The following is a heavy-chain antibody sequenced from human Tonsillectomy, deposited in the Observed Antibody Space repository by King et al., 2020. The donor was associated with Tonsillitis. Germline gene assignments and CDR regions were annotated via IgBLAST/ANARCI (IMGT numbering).Heavy chain of an antibody. J-gene: IGHJ4*02. D-gene: IGHD3-16*01. CDR1: GFTFPTYW. CDR2: IRQDGSEI. V-gene: IGHV3-7*03. CDR3: ARDQPPYTTSLYYFDH. Sequence: VQLVESGGGLVQSGGPLTLPCPASGFTFPTYWMSWVPQAPGKGLNWVANIRQDGSEIHYVDSLKGRFTISRDNAKNLLFLQMNSLRAEDTAVYYCARDQPPYTTSLYYFDHWGQGTLVTVYS.